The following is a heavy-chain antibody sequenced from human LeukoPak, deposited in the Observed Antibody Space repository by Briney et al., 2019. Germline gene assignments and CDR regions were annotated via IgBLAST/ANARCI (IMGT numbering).Heavy chain of an antibody. J-gene: IGHJ4*02. CDR2: IIPIFGTA. D-gene: IGHD5-18*01. V-gene: IGHV1-69*01. CDR1: GGTFSSYA. CDR3: ARSQQRGYGYGRLDY. Sequence: ASVKVSCKASGGTFSSYAISWVRQAPGQGLEWMGGIIPIFGTANYAQKFQGRVTITADESTSTAYMELCSLRSEDTAVYYCARSQQRGYGYGRLDYWGQGTLVTVSS.